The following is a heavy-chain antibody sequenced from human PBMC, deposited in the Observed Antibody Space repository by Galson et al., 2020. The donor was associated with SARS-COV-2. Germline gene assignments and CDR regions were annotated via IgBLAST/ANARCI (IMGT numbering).Heavy chain of an antibody. CDR3: ARGGGLTGRENVDF. Sequence: SQTLSLTCGISADSVSSNTAAWNWIRQSPSRGLEWLGRTYYRSKWFTDYAPSLKGRITVNADTSKNQFSLHLTSAAPEDTAVYYCARGGGLTGRENVDFWGQGTLVTVSS. J-gene: IGHJ4*02. CDR2: TYYRSKWFT. V-gene: IGHV6-1*01. D-gene: IGHD3-9*01. CDR1: ADSVSSNTAA.